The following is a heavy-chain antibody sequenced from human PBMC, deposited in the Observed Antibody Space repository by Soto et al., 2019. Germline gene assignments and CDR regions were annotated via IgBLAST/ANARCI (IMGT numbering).Heavy chain of an antibody. CDR3: ARGPNIRFLEWLLPPIKDYYYGMDV. V-gene: IGHV4-34*01. CDR2: INHSGST. Sequence: SETLSLTCAVYGGSSSGYYWSWIRQPPGKGLEWIGEINHSGSTNYNPSLKSRVTISVDTSKNQFSLKLSSVTAADTAVYYCARGPNIRFLEWLLPPIKDYYYGMDVWGQGTTVTVTS. D-gene: IGHD3-3*01. J-gene: IGHJ6*02. CDR1: GGSSSGYY.